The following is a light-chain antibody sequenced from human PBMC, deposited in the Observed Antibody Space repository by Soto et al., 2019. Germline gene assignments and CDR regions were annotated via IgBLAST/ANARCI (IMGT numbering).Light chain of an antibody. CDR2: DTV. CDR3: QQRANWPPLT. Sequence: EIVLTQSPATLSLSPGERATLSCRASRSISSFLAWYQQKPGQAPRLLIYDTVNRATGIPARFSGSGSGTDFTLTISGLEPEDFAVYDCQQRANWPPLTFGGGTKVEI. CDR1: RSISSF. J-gene: IGKJ4*01. V-gene: IGKV3-11*01.